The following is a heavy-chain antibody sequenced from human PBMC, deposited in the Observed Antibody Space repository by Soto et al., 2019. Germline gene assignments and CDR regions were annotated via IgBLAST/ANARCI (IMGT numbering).Heavy chain of an antibody. J-gene: IGHJ6*04. Sequence: EVQLVESGGGLVQPGGSLRLSCAASGFTVSSKYMSWVRQAPGKGLEWVSLIQSGGPTYYADSVKGRFTISRDTSENTVQLQMDSLRAEDTAVYYCARDDVLWDGGRCYGVPLDVGGKGTTVTVSS. V-gene: IGHV3-66*01. CDR3: ARDDVLWDGGRCYGVPLDV. D-gene: IGHD2-15*01. CDR1: GFTVSSKY. CDR2: IQSGGPT.